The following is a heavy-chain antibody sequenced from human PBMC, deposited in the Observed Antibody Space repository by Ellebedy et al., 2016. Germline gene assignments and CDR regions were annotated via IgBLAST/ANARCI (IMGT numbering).Heavy chain of an antibody. CDR3: ARVHHPSSASFSLRDGFDI. CDR2: IYYTGNT. Sequence: SETLSLTCTVSGGSISSADHYWSWVRQPPGRDLQWIGYIYYTGNTYYNSSLKSRITISVDRSKNQFSLKLSSVTAADTAVYYCARVHHPSSASFSLRDGFDIWGQGTMVTVSS. D-gene: IGHD3-22*01. J-gene: IGHJ3*02. CDR1: GGSISSADHY. V-gene: IGHV4-30-4*01.